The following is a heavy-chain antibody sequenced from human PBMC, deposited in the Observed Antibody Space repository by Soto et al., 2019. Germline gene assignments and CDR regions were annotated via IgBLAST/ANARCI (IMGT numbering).Heavy chain of an antibody. CDR1: GYTFTSYS. V-gene: IGHV1-3*04. D-gene: IGHD2-21*02. Sequence: SVEVSCRGSGYTFTSYSIHWMRQAPGQTLEWMGWSNTGNGNTKYSQKFQDRVTITRNTSATTAYIELSSLRSEDTAVYFCARLVVVTFDYWGQGTLVTVSS. J-gene: IGHJ4*02. CDR3: ARLVVVTFDY. CDR2: SNTGNGNT.